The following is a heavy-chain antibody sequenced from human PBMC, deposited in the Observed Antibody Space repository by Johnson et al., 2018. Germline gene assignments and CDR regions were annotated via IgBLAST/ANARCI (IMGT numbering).Heavy chain of an antibody. Sequence: VQLVQSGGGLVKXGGSLGLSCAASGFTFSSYSMNWVRQAPGKGLEWVSSIRSSSSYIYYADSVKGRFTISRDNAKNSLYLQMNSLRAEDTAVYYCARSQAVQHWGQGTLVTVSS. CDR2: IRSSSSYI. CDR1: GFTFSSYS. CDR3: ARSQAVQH. J-gene: IGHJ1*01. V-gene: IGHV3-21*01.